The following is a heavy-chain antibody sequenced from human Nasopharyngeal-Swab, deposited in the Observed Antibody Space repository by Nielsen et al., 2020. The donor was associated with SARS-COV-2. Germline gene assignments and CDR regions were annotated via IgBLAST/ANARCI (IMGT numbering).Heavy chain of an antibody. CDR2: IKQDGSEK. V-gene: IGHV3-7*01. CDR1: GFTFSSYW. Sequence: GESLKISCAASGFTFSSYWMSWVRQAPGKGLEWVANIKQDGSEKYYVDSVKGRFTISRDSAKNSLYLQMNSLRAEDTAVYYCARSAARSWFDPWGQGTLVTVSS. J-gene: IGHJ5*02. CDR3: ARSAARSWFDP. D-gene: IGHD6-6*01.